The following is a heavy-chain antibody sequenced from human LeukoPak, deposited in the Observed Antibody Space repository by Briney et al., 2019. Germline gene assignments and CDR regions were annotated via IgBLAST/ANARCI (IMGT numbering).Heavy chain of an antibody. Sequence: PSETLSLTCTVSGGSFSSYYWSWIRQPPGKGLEWIGYIYYSGSTNYNPSLKSRVTISVDTSKNQFSLKLSSVTAADTAVYYCASSSGDYYDSSGFDYWGQGTLVTVSS. D-gene: IGHD3-22*01. CDR3: ASSSGDYYDSSGFDY. CDR1: GGSFSSYY. CDR2: IYYSGST. V-gene: IGHV4-59*01. J-gene: IGHJ4*02.